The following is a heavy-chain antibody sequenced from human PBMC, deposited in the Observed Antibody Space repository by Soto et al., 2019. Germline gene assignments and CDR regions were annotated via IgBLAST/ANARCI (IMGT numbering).Heavy chain of an antibody. CDR3: AREGFDFWSGYTHYYCMDV. D-gene: IGHD3-3*01. J-gene: IGHJ6*02. CDR1: GGSISSGDYY. Sequence: QVQLQESGPGLVKPSQTLSLTCTVSGGSISSGDYYWSWIRQPPGKGLEWIGYIYYSGSTYYNPSLKSRVTISVDTSKNQSSLKLSSVTAEDTAVYYCAREGFDFWSGYTHYYCMDVWGQGTTVTVSS. CDR2: IYYSGST. V-gene: IGHV4-30-4*01.